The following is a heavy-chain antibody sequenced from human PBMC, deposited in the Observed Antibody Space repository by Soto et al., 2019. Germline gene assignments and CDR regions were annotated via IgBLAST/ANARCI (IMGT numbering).Heavy chain of an antibody. V-gene: IGHV1-69*01. CDR3: ARDRGSDSSSWFGRGPNWFDP. CDR1: GGTFSSYA. D-gene: IGHD6-13*01. CDR2: IITIFGTA. Sequence: QVQLVQSGAEVKKPGSSVKVSCKASGGTFSSYAISWVRQAPGQGLEWMGGIITIFGTANYAQKFQGRVTITADESTSTAYMGLSSLRSEDTAVYYCARDRGSDSSSWFGRGPNWFDPWGQGTLVTVSS. J-gene: IGHJ5*02.